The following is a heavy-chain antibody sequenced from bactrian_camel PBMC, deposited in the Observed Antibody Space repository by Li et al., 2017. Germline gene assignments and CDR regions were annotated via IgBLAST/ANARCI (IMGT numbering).Heavy chain of an antibody. CDR2: ITSGGVNT. D-gene: IGHD6*01. CDR1: KLTFSSSA. CDR3: TAEVDGGRCGLSAHLVT. Sequence: VQLVESGGGSVQTGGSLALSCVAAKLTFSSSAMTWVRQAPGKGLEWVSTITSGGVNTYYADSVKGRFTISRDNAKNTVYLQINSLKSEDTALYYCTAEVDGGRCGLSAHLVTGARGPRSPS. J-gene: IGHJ6*01. V-gene: IGHV3S40*01.